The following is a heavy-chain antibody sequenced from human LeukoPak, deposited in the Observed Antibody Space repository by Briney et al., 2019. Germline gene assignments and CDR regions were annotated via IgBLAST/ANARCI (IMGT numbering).Heavy chain of an antibody. CDR2: IYHTGST. J-gene: IGHJ4*02. V-gene: IGHV4-38-2*02. D-gene: IGHD3-10*01. CDR1: GGSISSYY. Sequence: PSETLSLTCTVSGGSISSYYWGWIRQPPGKGLEWIGSIYHTGSTYYNPSLKSRVTISVDTSKNQFSLKLSSVTAADTAVFYCARDIRRTQYGSGSYDYWGQGTLVTVSS. CDR3: ARDIRRTQYGSGSYDY.